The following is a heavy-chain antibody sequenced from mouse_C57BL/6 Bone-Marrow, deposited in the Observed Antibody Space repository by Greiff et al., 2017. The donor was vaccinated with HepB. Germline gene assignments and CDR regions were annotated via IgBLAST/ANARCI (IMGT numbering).Heavy chain of an antibody. J-gene: IGHJ2*01. CDR2: IHPNSGST. CDR3: ARRLLWLRRYFDY. V-gene: IGHV1-64*01. D-gene: IGHD2-2*01. CDR1: GYTFTSYW. Sequence: QVQLQQPGAELVKPGASVKLSCKASGYTFTSYWMHWVMQRPGQGLEWIGMIHPNSGSTNYNEKFKSKATLTVDKSSSTAYMQLSSLTSEDSAVYYCARRLLWLRRYFDYWGQGTTLTVSS.